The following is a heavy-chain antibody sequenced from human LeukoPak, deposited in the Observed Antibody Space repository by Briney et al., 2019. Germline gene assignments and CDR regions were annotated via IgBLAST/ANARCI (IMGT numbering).Heavy chain of an antibody. J-gene: IGHJ4*02. CDR1: GFTFSNYA. CDR3: AKAWRGNIYGRFDY. V-gene: IGHV3-23*01. D-gene: IGHD5-18*01. Sequence: GGSLRLSCAASGFTFSNYAMTWVRQAPGKGLEWVSEISGSGSSTYYADSVKGRFTVSRDSSKNTLYLQMNSLRDEDTAVYYCAKAWRGNIYGRFDYWGQGTLVTVSS. CDR2: ISGSGSST.